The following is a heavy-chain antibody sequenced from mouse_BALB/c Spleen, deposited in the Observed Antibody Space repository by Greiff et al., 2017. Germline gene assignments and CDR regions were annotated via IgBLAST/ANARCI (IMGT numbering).Heavy chain of an antibody. CDR1: GFSLTSYG. D-gene: IGHD1-1*01. V-gene: IGHV2-2*02. CDR3: ARNEYYGSRGAMDY. CDR2: IWSGGST. J-gene: IGHJ4*01. Sequence: QVQLKESGPGLVQPSQSLSITCTVSGFSLTSYGVHWVRQSPGKGLEWLGVIWSGGSTDYNAAFISRLSISKDNSKSQVFFKMNSLQANDTAIYYCARNEYYGSRGAMDYWGQGTSVTVSS.